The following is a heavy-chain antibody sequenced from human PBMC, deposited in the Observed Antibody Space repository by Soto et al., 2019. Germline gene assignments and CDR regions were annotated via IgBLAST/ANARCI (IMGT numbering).Heavy chain of an antibody. CDR1: GFTFSSYA. Sequence: GGSLRLSCAASGFTFSSYAMSWVRQAPGKGLEWVSAISGSGGSTHYADSVKGRFTISRDNSKNTLYLQMNSLRAEDTAVYYCAKAPHYDYVWGSYRLHYYFDYWGQGXLVTVSS. CDR3: AKAPHYDYVWGSYRLHYYFDY. J-gene: IGHJ4*02. D-gene: IGHD3-16*02. V-gene: IGHV3-23*01. CDR2: ISGSGGST.